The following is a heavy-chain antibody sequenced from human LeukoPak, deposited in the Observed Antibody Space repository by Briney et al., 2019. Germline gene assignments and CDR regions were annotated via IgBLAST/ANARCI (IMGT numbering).Heavy chain of an antibody. J-gene: IGHJ6*03. CDR1: GFSFSSYS. V-gene: IGHV3-48*01. CDR2: FSSITTSVI. D-gene: IGHD6-19*01. CDR3: ARGAYSSGWYYYYYYMDV. Sequence: GGSLRLSCAASGFSFSSYSMNWVRQAPGKGLEWISYFSSITTSVIRYADSVEGRFTISRDNAKNSLYLQMNSLRAEDTAVYYCARGAYSSGWYYYYYYMDVWGKGTTVTISS.